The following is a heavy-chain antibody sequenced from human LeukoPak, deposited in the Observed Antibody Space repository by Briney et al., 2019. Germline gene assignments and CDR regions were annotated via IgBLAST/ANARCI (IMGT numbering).Heavy chain of an antibody. CDR3: AREYCSSTSCSRYYYYMDV. V-gene: IGHV3-7*01. CDR1: GFTFSSYW. CDR2: IKQDGSEK. D-gene: IGHD2-2*01. J-gene: IGHJ6*03. Sequence: PGGSLRLSCAASGFTFSSYWMSWVRQAPGKGPEWVANIKQDGSEKYYVDSVKGRFTISRDNAKNSLYLQMNSLRAEDTAVYYCAREYCSSTSCSRYYYYMDVWGKGTTVTVSS.